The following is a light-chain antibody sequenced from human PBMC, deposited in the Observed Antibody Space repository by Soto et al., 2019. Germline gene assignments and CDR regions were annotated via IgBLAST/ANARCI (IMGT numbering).Light chain of an antibody. Sequence: QSALTQPASVSGSTGQSITISCTGSSSDIGDYDYVSWYQQHPGKAPKVLISEVSNRPSGVSNRFSGSKSGNTASLTISGLQAEDEADYYCNSYATGNTRVFGTGTKVTVL. CDR2: EVS. V-gene: IGLV2-14*01. CDR1: SSDIGDYDY. CDR3: NSYATGNTRV. J-gene: IGLJ1*01.